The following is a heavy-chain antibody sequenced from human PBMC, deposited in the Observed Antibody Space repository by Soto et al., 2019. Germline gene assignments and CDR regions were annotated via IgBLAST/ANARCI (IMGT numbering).Heavy chain of an antibody. Sequence: QVQLVQSGAEVKKPGASVKVSCKASGYTFTSYGISWVRQAPGQGLEWMGWISAYNGNTNYAQKLQGRATMTTDTSPGTAYMELRSLRSDATAVYSWARDSPPVDYWGQGTLVTVSS. V-gene: IGHV1-18*01. J-gene: IGHJ4*02. CDR3: ARDSPPVDY. CDR2: ISAYNGNT. CDR1: GYTFTSYG.